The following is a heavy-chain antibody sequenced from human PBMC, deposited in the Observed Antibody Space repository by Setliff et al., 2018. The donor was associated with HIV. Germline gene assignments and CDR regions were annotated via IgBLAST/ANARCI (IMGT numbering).Heavy chain of an antibody. CDR2: ISWNSGII. J-gene: IGHJ6*03. D-gene: IGHD3-10*01. Sequence: LSLTCTVSGGSISSYYWSWIRQPPGKGLEWVSGISWNSGIIGYADSVKGRFTVSRDNAKNSLYLQMNSLRAEDTALYYCAREGGMVRGALYYYYYYYMDVWGKGTTVTVSS. V-gene: IGHV3-9*01. CDR3: AREGGMVRGALYYYYYYYMDV. CDR1: GGSISSYY.